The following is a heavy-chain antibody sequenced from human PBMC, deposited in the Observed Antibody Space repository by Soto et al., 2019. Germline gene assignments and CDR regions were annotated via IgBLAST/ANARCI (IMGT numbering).Heavy chain of an antibody. J-gene: IGHJ3*02. CDR3: ARGGGVGVAGSAAFDM. CDR2: INPATGAA. V-gene: IGHV1-2*02. Sequence: QLHLVQSGAVVKKPVASVTVSCSASGYPVTAYYMHWVRQAPGRGLEWMGWINPATGAAKYTQTFQGRVTMTRDTAKRTGFMELGWLTSEDTAVFYCARGGGVGVAGSAAFDMWGQGTLVTVSS. D-gene: IGHD3-3*01. CDR1: GYPVTAYY.